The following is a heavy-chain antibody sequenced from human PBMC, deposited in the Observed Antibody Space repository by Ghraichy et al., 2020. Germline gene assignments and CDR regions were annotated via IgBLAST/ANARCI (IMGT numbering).Heavy chain of an antibody. CDR3: AKGYPSGWSEGYYDY. V-gene: IGHV3-23*01. Sequence: GGSLRLSCAASGFTFTNYAMSWVRQAPGKGLEWVSAISDSGGRTYYADSVKGRFTISRDNSMNTVYLQMNSLRAEDTATYYCAKGYPSGWSEGYYDYWGQGTLVTVSS. J-gene: IGHJ4*02. CDR1: GFTFTNYA. CDR2: ISDSGGRT. D-gene: IGHD6-19*01.